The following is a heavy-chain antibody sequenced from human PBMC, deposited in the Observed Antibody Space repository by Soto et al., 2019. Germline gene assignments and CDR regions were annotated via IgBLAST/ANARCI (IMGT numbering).Heavy chain of an antibody. Sequence: ASVKVSCKASGYTFTGYYRNWVRQAPGEGLEWMGWINPNSGGPNYAQKFQVRVTMTRDTSIITAYMELSRLRSDDTAVYYCASVMIASIGYWGQGTLVTVS. CDR2: INPNSGGP. CDR1: GYTFTGYY. CDR3: ASVMIASIGY. J-gene: IGHJ4*02. D-gene: IGHD3-22*01. V-gene: IGHV1-2*02.